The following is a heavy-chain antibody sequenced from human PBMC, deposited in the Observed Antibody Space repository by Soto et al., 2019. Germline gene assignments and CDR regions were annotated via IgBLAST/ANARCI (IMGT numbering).Heavy chain of an antibody. CDR3: ARAYKSALNWFDP. D-gene: IGHD1-1*01. Sequence: SVKVSCKASGFTFTSSAVQRVRQARGQRLEWIGWIVVGSGNTNYAQKFQGRVTITADESTSTAYMELSRLRSEDTAVYYCARAYKSALNWFDPWGQGTLVTVSA. V-gene: IGHV1-58*01. CDR2: IVVGSGNT. CDR1: GFTFTSSA. J-gene: IGHJ5*02.